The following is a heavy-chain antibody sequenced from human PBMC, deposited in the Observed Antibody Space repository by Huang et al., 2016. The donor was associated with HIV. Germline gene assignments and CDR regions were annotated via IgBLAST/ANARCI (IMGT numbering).Heavy chain of an antibody. CDR3: ARQGVGDFVVEPTGLGAFDI. CDR2: SYPGDYDT. CDR1: GYTFYGYW. J-gene: IGHJ3*02. V-gene: IGHV5-51*01. D-gene: IGHD2-2*01. Sequence: EVQLVQSGAVVKKPGESLKISCKGSGYTFYGYWIGGVRQMPGNGLEGMVFSYPGDYDTTNRPSYQGQVTIAADKSISTAYLQWSGLKASDTAMYYCARQGVGDFVVEPTGLGAFDIWGQGTMVTVSS.